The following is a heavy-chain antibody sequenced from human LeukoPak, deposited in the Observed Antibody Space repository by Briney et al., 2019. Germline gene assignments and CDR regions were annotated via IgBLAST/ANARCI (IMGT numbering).Heavy chain of an antibody. D-gene: IGHD5-24*01. CDR1: GDSVASNSTA. V-gene: IGHV6-1*01. J-gene: IGHJ3*01. Sequence: SQTLSLTCVISGDSVASNSTACNWIRQSPSRSLEWLGRTYYRSKWYNDYALSMKSRITINPDTSKNQFSLQLNSVTPEDTAVYYCARGGQGDGYSADEAFDFWGQGTMVTVS. CDR3: ARGGQGDGYSADEAFDF. CDR2: TYYRSKWYN.